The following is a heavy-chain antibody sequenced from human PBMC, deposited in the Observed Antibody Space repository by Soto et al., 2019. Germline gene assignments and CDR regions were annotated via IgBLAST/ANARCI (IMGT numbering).Heavy chain of an antibody. CDR1: GGSISSYY. CDR3: ARAKGLVRGVIITPDAFDI. V-gene: IGHV4-59*01. CDR2: IYYSGST. D-gene: IGHD3-10*01. J-gene: IGHJ3*02. Sequence: SETLSLTCTVSGGSISSYYWSWIRQPPGKGLEWIGYIYYSGSTNYNPSLKSRVTISVDTSKNQFSLKLSSVTAADTAVYYCARAKGLVRGVIITPDAFDICGQGTMVTVSS.